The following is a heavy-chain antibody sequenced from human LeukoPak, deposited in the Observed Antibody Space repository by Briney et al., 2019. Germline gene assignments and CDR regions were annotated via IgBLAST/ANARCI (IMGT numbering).Heavy chain of an antibody. CDR3: AKGPNDSSNYLFDS. D-gene: IGHD4-11*01. CDR1: GFTFSSYA. CDR2: ISGSGGST. Sequence: TGGSLRLSCAASGFTFSSYAMSWVRQAPGKGLEWVSVISGSGGSTYYADSVKGRFTISRDNSKNTLYLQMNSLRAEDTAVYYCAKGPNDSSNYLFDSWGQGTLVTVSS. J-gene: IGHJ5*01. V-gene: IGHV3-23*01.